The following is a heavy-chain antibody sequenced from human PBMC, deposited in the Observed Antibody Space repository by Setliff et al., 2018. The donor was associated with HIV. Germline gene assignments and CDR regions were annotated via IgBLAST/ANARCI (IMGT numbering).Heavy chain of an antibody. CDR3: ARGLPADGYAFDL. V-gene: IGHV1-18*01. CDR1: GYRFSSYG. CDR2: INVHNGDT. D-gene: IGHD6-13*01. J-gene: IGHJ3*01. Sequence: ASGKVSCKASGYRFSSYGITWVRHAPGQGLEWTGWINVHNGDTKFAQRFQDRLTMTTDTSTTTAYMDLRSLRSDDTAVYYCARGLPADGYAFDLWGQGTMVNVSS.